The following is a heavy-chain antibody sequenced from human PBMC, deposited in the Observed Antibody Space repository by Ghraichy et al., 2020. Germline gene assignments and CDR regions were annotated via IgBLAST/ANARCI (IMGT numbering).Heavy chain of an antibody. Sequence: GGSLRLSCAASGFSFSDYYMTWIRQAPGKGLEWVSYISPSRITIYYADSVKGRFTISRDNAKKSLFLQMNSLRADDTAVYYCAREVAGSGGYWGQGTLVTVSS. CDR2: ISPSRITI. J-gene: IGHJ4*02. D-gene: IGHD6-19*01. CDR1: GFSFSDYY. CDR3: AREVAGSGGY. V-gene: IGHV3-11*01.